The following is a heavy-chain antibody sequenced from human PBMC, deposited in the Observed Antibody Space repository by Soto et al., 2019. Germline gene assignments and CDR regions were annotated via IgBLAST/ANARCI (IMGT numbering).Heavy chain of an antibody. V-gene: IGHV1-18*01. CDR3: ARDLGHYYGSGKRSHHFDY. J-gene: IGHJ4*02. Sequence: QVQLVQSGAEVKKPGASVKVSCKASSYTFTSYGISCVRQAPGQGLEWMGWISAYNGNTNYAQKIQGRVTMTTDTSTSTAYMELRSLRSDDTAVYYCARDLGHYYGSGKRSHHFDYWGQGTLVTVSS. D-gene: IGHD3-10*01. CDR2: ISAYNGNT. CDR1: SYTFTSYG.